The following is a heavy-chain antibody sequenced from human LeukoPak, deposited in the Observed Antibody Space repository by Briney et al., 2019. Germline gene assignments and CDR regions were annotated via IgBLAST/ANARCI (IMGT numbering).Heavy chain of an antibody. Sequence: SETLSLTCTVSGGSISSSSYYWGWIRQPPGKGLEWIGSIYYSGSTYYNPSLKSRVTISVDTSKNQFSLKLSSVTAADTAVYYCARGPARLRLADYWGQGTLVTVSS. J-gene: IGHJ4*02. V-gene: IGHV4-39*01. D-gene: IGHD4-17*01. CDR2: IYYSGST. CDR1: GGSISSSSYY. CDR3: ARGPARLRLADY.